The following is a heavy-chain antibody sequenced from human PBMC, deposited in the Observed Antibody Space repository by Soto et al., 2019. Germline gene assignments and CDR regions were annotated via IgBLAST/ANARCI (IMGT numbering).Heavy chain of an antibody. D-gene: IGHD5-12*01. CDR1: GYTFTSYA. Sequence: QVQLVQSGAEVKKPGASVKVSCKASGYTFTSYAMHWVRQAPGQRLEWMGWINAGNGNTKYSQKFQGRVTITRDTSASTAYMELSSQRPEDTAVYYCARERDGYNPDSWGQGTLVTVSS. CDR2: INAGNGNT. J-gene: IGHJ4*02. CDR3: ARERDGYNPDS. V-gene: IGHV1-3*01.